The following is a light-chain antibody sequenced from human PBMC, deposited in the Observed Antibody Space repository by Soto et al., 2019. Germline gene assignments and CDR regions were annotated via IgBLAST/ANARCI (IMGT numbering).Light chain of an antibody. J-gene: IGLJ1*01. CDR2: DVS. V-gene: IGLV2-14*03. CDR1: SSDVGAYNY. CDR3: NSYTTSSTYV. Sequence: QSVLTQPASVSGSPGQSIAISCTGTSSDVGAYNYVSWYQQHPGKASKLMIYDVSNRPSGVSNRFSGSKSCNTASLTISGLQAEDEADYYCNSYTTSSTYVFGTGTKVTVL.